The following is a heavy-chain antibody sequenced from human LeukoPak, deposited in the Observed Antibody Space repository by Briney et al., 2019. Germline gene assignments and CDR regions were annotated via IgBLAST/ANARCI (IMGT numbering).Heavy chain of an antibody. CDR1: GFTFTTYQ. Sequence: GGSLRLFCAASGFTFTTYQMNWVRQAPGKGLEWVSYISTTGDTIYYADSVKGRFTISRDNAKNSLYLQMNSLRAVDTAVYYCAGFYYYGSRAFDYWGQGTLVTVSS. D-gene: IGHD3-10*01. V-gene: IGHV3-48*03. CDR2: ISTTGDTI. CDR3: AGFYYYGSRAFDY. J-gene: IGHJ4*02.